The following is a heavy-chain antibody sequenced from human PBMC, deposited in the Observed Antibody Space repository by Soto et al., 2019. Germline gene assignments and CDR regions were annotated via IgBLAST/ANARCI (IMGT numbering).Heavy chain of an antibody. J-gene: IGHJ5*02. D-gene: IGHD3-10*01. CDR2: IEGSGEIT. Sequence: VGSLRLSCAASGFMFSTTDMSWVRQAPGKGLEWLTTIEGSGEITYYADSVKGRFTISRDNSKSTVYLQMDSLTADDTAVYFCVKNSGWFNTWGQGTPVTVSS. V-gene: IGHV3-23*01. CDR3: VKNSGWFNT. CDR1: GFMFSTTD.